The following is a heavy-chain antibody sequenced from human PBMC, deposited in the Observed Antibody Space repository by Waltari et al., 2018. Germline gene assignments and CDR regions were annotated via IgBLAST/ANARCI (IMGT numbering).Heavy chain of an antibody. V-gene: IGHV3-43*01. CDR2: ISWDGGDR. Sequence: EVRLVESGGVGVQPGGSLRLSCAGCGFTFEDFTMHWVRQAPGKGLEWVSYISWDGGDRFYADSVKGRFTISRDNTKNSLYLQMNSLRTDDTALYYCARDDHGQQLAYWGQGTLVTVSS. CDR1: GFTFEDFT. D-gene: IGHD6-13*01. CDR3: ARDDHGQQLAY. J-gene: IGHJ1*01.